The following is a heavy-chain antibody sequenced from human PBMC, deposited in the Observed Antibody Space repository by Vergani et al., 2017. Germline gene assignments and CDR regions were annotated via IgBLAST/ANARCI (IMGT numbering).Heavy chain of an antibody. CDR2: IYYSGST. V-gene: IGHV4-31*03. CDR1: GGSISSGGYY. J-gene: IGHJ6*03. Sequence: QVQLQESGPGLVKPSQPLSLTCTVSGGSISSGGYYWSWIRQHPGKGLEWIGYIYYSGSTYYNPSLKSRVTISVDTSKNQFSLKLSSVTAADTAVYYCGATISYYYYYMDVWGKGTTVTVSS. CDR3: GATISYYYYYMDV. D-gene: IGHD5-12*01.